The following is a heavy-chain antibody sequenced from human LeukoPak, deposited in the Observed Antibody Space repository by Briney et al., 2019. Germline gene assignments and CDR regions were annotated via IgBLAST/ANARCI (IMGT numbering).Heavy chain of an antibody. CDR2: ISGSGGST. V-gene: IGHV3-23*01. CDR1: GFTLSSYA. CDR3: AKGGDILTGYLDY. J-gene: IGHJ4*02. Sequence: GGSLRLSCAASGFTLSSYAMSWVRQAPGKGLEWVSAISGSGGSTYYADSVKGRFTISRDNSKNTLYLQMNSLRAGDTAVYYCAKGGDILTGYLDYWGQGTLVTVSS. D-gene: IGHD3-9*01.